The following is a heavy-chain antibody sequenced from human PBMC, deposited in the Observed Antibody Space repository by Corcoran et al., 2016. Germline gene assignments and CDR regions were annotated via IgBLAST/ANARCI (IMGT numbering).Heavy chain of an antibody. CDR1: GYSISSGYY. J-gene: IGHJ4*02. D-gene: IGHD3-16*01. CDR2: IYHGGTT. CDR3: ARGGRGGTNPEFDY. V-gene: IGHV4-38-2*02. Sequence: QVQLQESGPGLVKPSETLSLTCTVSGYSISSGYYWGWIRQPPGTGLEWIANIYHGGTTYYNPSLKTRVTISVDTSKNQFSLKLSSVTAADTAVYYWARGGRGGTNPEFDYWGQGTLVTVSS.